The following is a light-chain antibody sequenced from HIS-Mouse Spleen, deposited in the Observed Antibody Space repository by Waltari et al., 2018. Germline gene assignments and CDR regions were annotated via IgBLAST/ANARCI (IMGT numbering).Light chain of an antibody. CDR2: EGS. V-gene: IGLV2-23*01. CDR3: CSYAGSSTYWV. CDR1: SSDVWSYNL. Sequence: QSALTQPASVSGSPGQSITIPCTGTSSDVWSYNLVSWYQQHPGKAPKLMIYEGSKRPSGVSNRFSGSKSGNTASLTISGLQAEDEADYYCCSYAGSSTYWVFGGGTKLTVL. J-gene: IGLJ3*02.